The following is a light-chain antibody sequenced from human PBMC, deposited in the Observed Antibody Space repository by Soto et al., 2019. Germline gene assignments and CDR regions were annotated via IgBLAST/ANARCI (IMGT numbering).Light chain of an antibody. Sequence: QSALTQPPSASGTPGQRLTISCSGSSSNIESNTVTWYQQLPGTAPKLVIYSNYDRPSGVPDRFSGSTSGTSASLVIRGLQSEDEADYYCAACDDILNGYVFGGGTKVTVL. V-gene: IGLV1-44*01. CDR3: AACDDILNGYV. CDR2: SNY. CDR1: SSNIESNT. J-gene: IGLJ1*01.